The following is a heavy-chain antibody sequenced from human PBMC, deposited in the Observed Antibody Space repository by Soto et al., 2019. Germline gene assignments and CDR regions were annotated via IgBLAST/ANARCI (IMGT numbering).Heavy chain of an antibody. J-gene: IGHJ5*02. D-gene: IGHD3-3*01. CDR2: INAGNGNT. CDR1: GYTFTSYA. CDR3: ARESRSGVWFDP. V-gene: IGHV1-3*01. Sequence: GASVKVSCKASGYTFTSYAMHWVRQAPGQRLEWMGWINAGNGNTKYSQKFQGRVTITRDTSASTAYMELSSLRSEDTAVYYCARESRSGVWFDPWGQGTLVTVSS.